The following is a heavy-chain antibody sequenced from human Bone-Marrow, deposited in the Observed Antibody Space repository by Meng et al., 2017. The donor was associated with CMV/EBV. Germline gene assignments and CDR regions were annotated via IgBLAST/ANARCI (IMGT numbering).Heavy chain of an antibody. Sequence: GESLKISCAASGFTFSSYWMSWVRQAPGKGLEWVANIKQDGSEKYYVDSVKDRFTISRDNAKNSLYLQMNSLRAEDTAVYYCARDEVVPAAFDYWGPGTLVTVAS. CDR1: GFTFSSYW. D-gene: IGHD2-2*01. V-gene: IGHV3-7*01. CDR2: IKQDGSEK. CDR3: ARDEVVPAAFDY. J-gene: IGHJ4*02.